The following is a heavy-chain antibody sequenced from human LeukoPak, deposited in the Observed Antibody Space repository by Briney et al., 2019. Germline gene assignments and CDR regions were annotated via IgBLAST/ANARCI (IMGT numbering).Heavy chain of an antibody. Sequence: GGSLRLSCAASGFTFSSYAMHWVRQAPGKGLEWVAVISYGGSNKYYADSVKGRFTISRDNSKNTLYLQMNSLRAEDTAVYYCARELCSSTSCYGRYYGMDVWGQGTTVTVSS. CDR1: GFTFSSYA. CDR2: ISYGGSNK. J-gene: IGHJ6*02. CDR3: ARELCSSTSCYGRYYGMDV. D-gene: IGHD2-2*01. V-gene: IGHV3-30-3*01.